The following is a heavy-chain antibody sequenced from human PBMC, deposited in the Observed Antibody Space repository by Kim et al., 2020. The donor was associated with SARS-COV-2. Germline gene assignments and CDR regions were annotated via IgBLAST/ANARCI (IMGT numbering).Heavy chain of an antibody. Sequence: KSRVTISVDTSKNQFSLKLSSVTAADTAVYYCARDTNRRGSEGYYYGMDVWGQGTTVTVSS. J-gene: IGHJ6*02. V-gene: IGHV4-39*07. D-gene: IGHD5-12*01. CDR3: ARDTNRRGSEGYYYGMDV.